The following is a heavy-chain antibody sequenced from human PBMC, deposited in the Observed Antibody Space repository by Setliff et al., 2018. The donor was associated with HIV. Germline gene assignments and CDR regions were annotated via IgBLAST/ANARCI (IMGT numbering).Heavy chain of an antibody. V-gene: IGHV4-38-2*01. D-gene: IGHD3-16*01. CDR2: MCHGGNNN. CDR1: GYSISSDYC. J-gene: IGHJ5*01. Sequence: LSLTCGVSGYSISSDYCWGWIRQPPGKGLEWIGNMCHGGNNNYYKPSLKSRLTISVDTSKNQFSLSLNSVTAADTAVYFCARGGAVSADFDSWGQGTLVTVSS. CDR3: ARGGAVSADFDS.